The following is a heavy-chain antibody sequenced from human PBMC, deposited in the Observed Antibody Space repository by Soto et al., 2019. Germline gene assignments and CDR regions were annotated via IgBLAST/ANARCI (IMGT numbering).Heavy chain of an antibody. CDR2: ISGHSGKT. V-gene: IGHV1-18*04. J-gene: IGHJ4*02. CDR3: ARDSYPLAYFFDY. Sequence: QVPLVQSGGEVKKPGASVKVSCKASGYTFINHGIIWVRQAPGQGVEWMGWISGHSGKTNYAQKFQGRVTMTTDTSTSTAFTELRSLRSDDTAVYYCARDSYPLAYFFDYWGQGTLVSVSS. CDR1: GYTFINHG.